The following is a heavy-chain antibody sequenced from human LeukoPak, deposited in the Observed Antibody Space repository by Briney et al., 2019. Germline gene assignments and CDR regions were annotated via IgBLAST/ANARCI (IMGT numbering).Heavy chain of an antibody. CDR1: GFTFSSNW. V-gene: IGHV3-7*01. J-gene: IGHJ4*02. CDR3: GKEGGARRFYY. Sequence: TGGSLRLSCAASGFTFSSNWMGWVRQAPGQGLEWVAIIKENGSGQYYVDSVKGRFTISRDNAKSSLFLQMNRLRAEDTALYYCGKEGGARRFYYWGQGTLVTAS. CDR2: IKENGSGQ. D-gene: IGHD3-3*01.